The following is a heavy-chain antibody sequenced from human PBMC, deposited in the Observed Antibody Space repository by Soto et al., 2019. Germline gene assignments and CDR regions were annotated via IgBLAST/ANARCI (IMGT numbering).Heavy chain of an antibody. CDR2: ISAYNGNT. CDR1: GYTFTSYG. D-gene: IGHD3-22*01. CDR3: ARDFGDDSSGYYYVAFDI. J-gene: IGHJ3*02. V-gene: IGHV1-18*01. Sequence: ASVKVSCKASGYTFTSYGISWVRQAPGQGLEWMGWISAYNGNTNYAPKLQGRVTMTTDTSTSTAYMELRSLRSDDTAVYYCARDFGDDSSGYYYVAFDIWGQGTMVTVSS.